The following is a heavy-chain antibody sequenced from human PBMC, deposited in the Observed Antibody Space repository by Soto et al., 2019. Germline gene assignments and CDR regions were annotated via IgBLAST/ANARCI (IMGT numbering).Heavy chain of an antibody. Sequence: PSETLSLTCTVSGGSISSYYWSWIRQPPGKGLEWIGYIYYSGSTNYNPSLKSRVTISVDTSKNQFSLKLSSVTAADTAVYYCARDVGSGSHFDYWGQGTLVTVSS. D-gene: IGHD6-19*01. CDR3: ARDVGSGSHFDY. J-gene: IGHJ4*02. CDR1: GGSISSYY. V-gene: IGHV4-59*01. CDR2: IYYSGST.